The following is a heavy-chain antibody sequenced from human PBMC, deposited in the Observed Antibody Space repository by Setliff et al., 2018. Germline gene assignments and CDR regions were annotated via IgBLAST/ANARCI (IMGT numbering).Heavy chain of an antibody. CDR3: ARAWYDNSGYYYENYYYFMDV. J-gene: IGHJ6*03. D-gene: IGHD3-22*01. Sequence: ASVKVSCKASGYSFTDYYIHWVRQAPRQGLEWVGWINPHSGGTTFARKFQGRVTMTRDTSISTAHMELSSLRSDDTAVYYCARAWYDNSGYYYENYYYFMDVWGKGTTVTVSS. V-gene: IGHV1-2*02. CDR1: GYSFTDYY. CDR2: INPHSGGT.